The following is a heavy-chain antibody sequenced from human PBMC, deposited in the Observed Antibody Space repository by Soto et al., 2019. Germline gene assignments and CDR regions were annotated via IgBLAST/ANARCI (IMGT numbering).Heavy chain of an antibody. J-gene: IGHJ6*03. D-gene: IGHD2-8*01. CDR2: ISAYNGNT. Sequence: QVQLVQSGAEVKKPGASVKVSCKASGYTFTSYGISWVRQAPGQGLEWMGWISAYNGNTNYAQKLQGRVTMTTDTSTSTAYMELSSLRSDDTALYYCAREGRVGYCTNGVCQQPPDYYLDVWCKGTTLTVSS. CDR3: AREGRVGYCTNGVCQQPPDYYLDV. CDR1: GYTFTSYG. V-gene: IGHV1-18*01.